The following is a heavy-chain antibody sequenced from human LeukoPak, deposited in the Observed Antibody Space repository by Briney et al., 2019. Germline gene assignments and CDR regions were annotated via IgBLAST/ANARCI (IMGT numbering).Heavy chain of an antibody. J-gene: IGHJ4*02. D-gene: IGHD2-2*03. Sequence: GGSLRLSCAASGFTFSSYAMHWVRQAPGKGLEWVAVISYDGSNKYYADSVKGRFTTSRDNSKNTLYLQMNSLRAEDTAVYYCARGFMDIVVVPADYWGQGTLVTVSS. CDR2: ISYDGSNK. CDR3: ARGFMDIVVVPADY. CDR1: GFTFSSYA. V-gene: IGHV3-30-3*01.